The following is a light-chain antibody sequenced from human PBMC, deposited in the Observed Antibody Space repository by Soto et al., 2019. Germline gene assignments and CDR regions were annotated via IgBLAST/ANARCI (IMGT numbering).Light chain of an antibody. V-gene: IGKV3-20*01. CDR1: QSVSSSY. Sequence: EIVVTRSPGTLSLSPGERATLSCRASQSVSSSYLAWYQQKPGQAPTLLIYGASTRATGIPDRFRGSGSGTDFTLTISRLEPEDFAVYYCQQYGSSPLYTFGQGTK. CDR2: GAS. J-gene: IGKJ2*01. CDR3: QQYGSSPLYT.